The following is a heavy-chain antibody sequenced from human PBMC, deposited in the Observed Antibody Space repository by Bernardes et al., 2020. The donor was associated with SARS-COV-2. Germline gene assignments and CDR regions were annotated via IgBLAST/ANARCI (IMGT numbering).Heavy chain of an antibody. CDR1: GFTFSDYY. V-gene: IGHV3-11*06. Sequence: GGSLRLSCAASGFTFSDYYMSWIRQAPGKGLEWVSYISSSSSYTNYADSVKGRFTISRDNAKNSLYLQMNSLRAEDTAVYYCARTVYYDFWSGYFGRGAFDYWGQGTLVTVSS. CDR3: ARTVYYDFWSGYFGRGAFDY. D-gene: IGHD3-3*01. CDR2: ISSSSSYT. J-gene: IGHJ4*02.